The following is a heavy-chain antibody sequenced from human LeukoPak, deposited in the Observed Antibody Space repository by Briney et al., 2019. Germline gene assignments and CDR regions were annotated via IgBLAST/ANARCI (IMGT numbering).Heavy chain of an antibody. CDR1: GDSVSGISFY. CDR3: ARYYDSSGYWSTPHFDY. D-gene: IGHD3-22*01. J-gene: IGHJ4*02. Sequence: SETLSLTCTVSGDSVSGISFYWSWIRQPPGKGLQYIGYIQYSGSTNYNPSLKSRVTISVDTSKNQFSLKLSSVAAADTAVYYCARYYDSSGYWSTPHFDYWGQGTLVTVSS. V-gene: IGHV4-61*01. CDR2: IQYSGST.